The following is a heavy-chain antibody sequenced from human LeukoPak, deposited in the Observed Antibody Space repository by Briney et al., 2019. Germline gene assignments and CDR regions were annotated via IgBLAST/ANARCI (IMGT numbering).Heavy chain of an antibody. CDR1: GFTFDDYA. V-gene: IGHV3-9*01. Sequence: GGSLRLTCAASGFTFDDYAMHWVRHAPGKGLERVSGISWNSGSIGYADSVKGRFTISRDNAKNSLYLQMNSLRAEDTALYYCAKDREYSSSSSFDYWGQGTLVTVSS. CDR3: AKDREYSSSSSFDY. J-gene: IGHJ4*02. D-gene: IGHD6-6*01. CDR2: ISWNSGSI.